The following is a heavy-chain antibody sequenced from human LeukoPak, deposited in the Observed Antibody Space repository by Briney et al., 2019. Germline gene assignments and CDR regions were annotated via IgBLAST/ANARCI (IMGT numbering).Heavy chain of an antibody. V-gene: IGHV3-7*01. CDR1: GFTFSSYG. J-gene: IGHJ4*02. CDR2: IKQDGSEN. Sequence: GRSLRLSCAASGFTFSSYGMHWVRQAPGKGLEWVANIKQDGSENYYVDSVKGRFTISRDNAKNSLYLQMNSLRAEDTAVYYCASTLSLDNWGQGTLVTVSS. CDR3: ASTLSLDN. D-gene: IGHD2-15*01.